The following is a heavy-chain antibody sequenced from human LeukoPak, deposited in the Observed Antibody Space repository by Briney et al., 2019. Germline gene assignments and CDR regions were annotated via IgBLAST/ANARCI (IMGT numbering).Heavy chain of an antibody. CDR2: FYNSGRS. Sequence: SDTLSLTCTVSVDSISDYYRRCLRRPPGKALEWIGYFYNSGRSTSNPSLKSRVTISADTSKNNFSLKLNSVTTADTAVYYCTRGAGWLIDYWGQGILVTVSS. J-gene: IGHJ4*02. CDR1: VDSISDYY. CDR3: TRGAGWLIDY. V-gene: IGHV4-59*07. D-gene: IGHD3-16*01.